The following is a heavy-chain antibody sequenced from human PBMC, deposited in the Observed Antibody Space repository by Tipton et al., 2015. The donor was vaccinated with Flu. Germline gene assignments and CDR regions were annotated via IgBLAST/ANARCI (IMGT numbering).Heavy chain of an antibody. CDR3: TRVRASRGYYYDTSGYSYFFDD. J-gene: IGHJ4*01. Sequence: SLRLSCTTAGFTFGDYGMTWVRLAPGKGLNWVGFIRSNAYGGTREYAASVKGRFSISRDDSKSIAYLQMNSLKTEDTAVYYCTRVRASRGYYYDTSGYSYFFDDWCQGTLVTVSS. D-gene: IGHD3-22*01. CDR2: IRSNAYGGTR. CDR1: GFTFGDYG. V-gene: IGHV3-49*04.